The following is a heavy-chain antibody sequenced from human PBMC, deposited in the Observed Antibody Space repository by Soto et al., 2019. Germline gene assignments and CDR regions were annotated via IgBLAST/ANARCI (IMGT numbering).Heavy chain of an antibody. J-gene: IGHJ4*02. V-gene: IGHV4-59*01. CDR1: GRSMSSNY. D-gene: IGHD3-16*01. Sequence: TSETLSLTCSVSGRSMSSNYWSWIRQSPDRGLEWLGYVFYGGTDYNPSLGGRVSMSVETSKSQFSLKLTSVTVADTAVYYCASYRGALYFESWGPGILVTVSS. CDR2: VFYGGT. CDR3: ASYRGALYFES.